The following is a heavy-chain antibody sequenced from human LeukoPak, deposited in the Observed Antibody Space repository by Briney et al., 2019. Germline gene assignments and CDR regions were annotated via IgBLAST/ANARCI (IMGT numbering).Heavy chain of an antibody. CDR3: AHRGYGPFDY. J-gene: IGHJ4*02. D-gene: IGHD5-12*01. V-gene: IGHV2-5*01. Sequence: SGPTLVKPTQTLTLTCSFSGFSLSTSGLGVGWIRRPPGNALEWLAIIYLNDDKPYSPSLKSRLTVTKDTSKNQVVLTMTNMDPVDTATYYCAHRGYGPFDYWGQGTLVTVSS. CDR1: GFSLSTSGLG. CDR2: IYLNDDK.